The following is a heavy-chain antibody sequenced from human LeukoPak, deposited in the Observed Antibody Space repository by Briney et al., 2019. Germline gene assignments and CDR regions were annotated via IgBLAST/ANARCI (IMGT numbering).Heavy chain of an antibody. CDR3: ARDQTTVVTPPIRHTTNYGMDV. V-gene: IGHV4-34*01. D-gene: IGHD4-17*01. Sequence: SETLSLTCAVYGGSFSGYYWSWIRQPPGKGLEWIGEINHSGSTNYNPSLKSRVTISVDTSKNQFSLKLSSVTAADTAVYYCARDQTTVVTPPIRHTTNYGMDVWGQGTTVTVSS. CDR2: INHSGST. CDR1: GGSFSGYY. J-gene: IGHJ6*02.